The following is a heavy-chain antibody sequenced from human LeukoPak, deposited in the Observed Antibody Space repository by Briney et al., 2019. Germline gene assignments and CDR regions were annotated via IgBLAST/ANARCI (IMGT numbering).Heavy chain of an antibody. CDR2: ISSSGSTI. J-gene: IGHJ3*02. CDR3: AGDYIRDGMATTANAFDI. Sequence: GGSLRLSCAASGFTFSDYYMSWIRQAPGKGLEWVSYISSSGSTIYYADSVKGRFTISRDNAKNSLYLQMNSLRAEDTAVYYCAGDYIRDGMATTANAFDIWGQGTMVTVSS. D-gene: IGHD5-24*01. V-gene: IGHV3-11*04. CDR1: GFTFSDYY.